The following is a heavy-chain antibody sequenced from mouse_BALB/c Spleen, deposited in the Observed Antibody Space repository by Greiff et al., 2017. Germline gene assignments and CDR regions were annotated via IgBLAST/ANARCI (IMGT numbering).Heavy chain of an antibody. CDR3: ARGGNYGGVDAMDY. J-gene: IGHJ4*01. Sequence: EVKLMESGPGLVKPSQSLSLTCTVTGYSITSDYAWNWIRQFPGNKLEWMGYISYSGSTSYNPSLKSRISITRDTSKNQFFLQLNSVTTEDTATYYCARGGNYGGVDAMDYWGQGTSVTVSS. CDR1: GYSITSDYA. CDR2: ISYSGST. V-gene: IGHV3-2*02. D-gene: IGHD2-1*01.